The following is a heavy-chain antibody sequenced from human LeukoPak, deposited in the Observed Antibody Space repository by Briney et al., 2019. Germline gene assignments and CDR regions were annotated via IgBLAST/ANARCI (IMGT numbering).Heavy chain of an antibody. V-gene: IGHV1-8*01. CDR1: GYTFTIYD. CDR2: MNPNSGNT. D-gene: IGHD2-8*01. Sequence: ASVKVSCKTSGYTFTIYDINWVRRATGQGLEWMGWMNPNSGNTGYAQKFQGRVTMARNTSTSTAYMELSSLRSEDTAVYYCARGTFTKLGGYYYYMDVWGKGTTVTVSS. CDR3: ARGTFTKLGGYYYYMDV. J-gene: IGHJ6*03.